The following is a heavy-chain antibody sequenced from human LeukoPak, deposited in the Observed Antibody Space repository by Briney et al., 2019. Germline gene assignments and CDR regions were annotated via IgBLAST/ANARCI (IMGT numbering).Heavy chain of an antibody. V-gene: IGHV4-39*01. CDR2: IYYSGST. D-gene: IGHD6-19*01. CDR1: GGSISSSSYY. CDR3: ARGIAVAGDVDY. Sequence: SETLSLTCTVSGGSISSSSYYWGWIRQPPGKGLEWIGSIYYSGSTYYNPSLKSRVTISVDTSKNQFSLKLSSVTAADTAAYYCARGIAVAGDVDYWGQGTLVTVSS. J-gene: IGHJ4*02.